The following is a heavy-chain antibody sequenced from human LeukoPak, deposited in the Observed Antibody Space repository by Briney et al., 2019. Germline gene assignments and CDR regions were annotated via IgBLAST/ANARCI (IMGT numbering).Heavy chain of an antibody. CDR1: GYTFTNYY. CDR2: INSSGGSI. CDR3: ARDVAARPQGYYYGMDV. J-gene: IGHJ6*02. D-gene: IGHD6-6*01. Sequence: ASVKVSCKASGYTFTNYYMHWVRQAPGQGLEWMGIINSSGGSISYAQKFQGRVTMTRDTSTSTVYMELYSLRSDDTAVYYCARDVAARPQGYYYGMDVWGQGTTVTVSS. V-gene: IGHV1-46*01.